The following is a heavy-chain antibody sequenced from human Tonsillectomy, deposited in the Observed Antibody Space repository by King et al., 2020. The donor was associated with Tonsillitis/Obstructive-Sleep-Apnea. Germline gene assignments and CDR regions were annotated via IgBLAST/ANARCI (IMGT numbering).Heavy chain of an antibody. CDR2: IDHSGST. CDR3: AREFDSLDH. J-gene: IGHJ4*02. V-gene: IGHV4-34*01. CDR1: GGSFSGYY. D-gene: IGHD2-15*01. Sequence: HVQLQQWGASLLKPSETLSLTCAVYGGSFSGYYWNWLRQPPGKGLEWMGEIDHSGSTSYNPSLKSRVTISVETSTNQFSLKLTSVTAADTAVYYCAREFDSLDHWGPGTLVTLSS.